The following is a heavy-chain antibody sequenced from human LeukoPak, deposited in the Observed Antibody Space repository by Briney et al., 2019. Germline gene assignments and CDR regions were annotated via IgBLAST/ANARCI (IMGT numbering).Heavy chain of an antibody. CDR1: GGSFSGYY. D-gene: IGHD3-22*01. J-gene: IGHJ4*02. V-gene: IGHV4-34*01. CDR2: INHSGSN. Sequence: SETLSLTCAVYGGSFSGYYWSWIRQPPGKGLEWIGEINHSGSNNYNPSLKSRVTISVDTSKNQFSLKLSSVTAADTAVYYCARCYYDSSGCDYWGQGTLVTVSS. CDR3: ARCYYDSSGCDY.